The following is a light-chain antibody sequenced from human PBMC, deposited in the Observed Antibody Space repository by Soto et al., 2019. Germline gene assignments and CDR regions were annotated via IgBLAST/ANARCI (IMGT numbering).Light chain of an antibody. Sequence: DIVMTQFPDSLAVSLGERATINCKCIDAVLDSSNNKDYLTWYQQKPGQPPKLLIYWASTREFGVPDRFSGSGSGTDFTLTISSLQAEDVAVYYCQQSYTTPRTFGHGTKVDIK. CDR3: QQSYTTPRT. CDR2: WAS. V-gene: IGKV4-1*01. CDR1: DAVLDSSNNKDY. J-gene: IGKJ1*01.